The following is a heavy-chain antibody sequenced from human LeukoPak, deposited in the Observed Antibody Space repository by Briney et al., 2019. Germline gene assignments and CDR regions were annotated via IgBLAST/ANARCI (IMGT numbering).Heavy chain of an antibody. J-gene: IGHJ3*02. V-gene: IGHV3-33*01. CDR2: IWYDGSNK. D-gene: IGHD6-13*01. Sequence: GGSLRLSCAASGFTFSSYGMHWVRQAPGKGLEWVAVIWYDGSNKYYADSVKGRFTISRDNSKNTLYLQMNSLRAEDTAVYYCAALRKYSSCWIRGINAFDIWGQGTMVTVSS. CDR3: AALRKYSSCWIRGINAFDI. CDR1: GFTFSSYG.